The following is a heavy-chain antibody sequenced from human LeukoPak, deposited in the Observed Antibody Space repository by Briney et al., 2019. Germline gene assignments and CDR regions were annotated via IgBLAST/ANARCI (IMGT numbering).Heavy chain of an antibody. CDR2: ISYDGSNK. V-gene: IGHV3-30*03. CDR1: GFTFSSYG. J-gene: IGHJ4*02. CDR3: ARLAYDSSGFDY. Sequence: PGRSLRLSCAASGFTFSSYGMHWVRQAPGKGLEWVAVISYDGSNKYYADSVKGRFTISRDNSKNTLYLQMNSLRAEDTAVYYCARLAYDSSGFDYWGQGTLVTVSS. D-gene: IGHD3-22*01.